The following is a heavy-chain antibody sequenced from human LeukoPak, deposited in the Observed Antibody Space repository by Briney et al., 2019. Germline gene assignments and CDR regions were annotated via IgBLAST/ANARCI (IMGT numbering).Heavy chain of an antibody. Sequence: GGSLRLSCAASGFTFSSYEMNWVRQAPGKGLEWVSYISSSGSTIYYADSVKGRFTISRDNAKNSLYLQMNSLRAEDTAVYYCARDTGDIVVVAAAMGFFDYWGQGTLVTVSS. D-gene: IGHD2-2*01. CDR1: GFTFSSYE. V-gene: IGHV3-48*03. CDR3: ARDTGDIVVVAAAMGFFDY. CDR2: ISSSGSTI. J-gene: IGHJ4*02.